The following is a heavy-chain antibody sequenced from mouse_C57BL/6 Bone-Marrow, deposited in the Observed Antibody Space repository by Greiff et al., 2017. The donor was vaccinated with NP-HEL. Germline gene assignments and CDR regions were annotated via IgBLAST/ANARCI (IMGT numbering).Heavy chain of an antibody. Sequence: QVQLQQSGAELARPGASVKLSCKASGYTFTSYGISWVKQRTGQGLEWIGEIYPRSGNTYYNEKFKGKATLTADKSSSTAYMELRSLTSEDSAVYFCATLHWYVDVWGTGTTVTVSS. CDR3: ATLHWYVDV. CDR1: GYTFTSYG. CDR2: IYPRSGNT. J-gene: IGHJ1*03. V-gene: IGHV1-81*01.